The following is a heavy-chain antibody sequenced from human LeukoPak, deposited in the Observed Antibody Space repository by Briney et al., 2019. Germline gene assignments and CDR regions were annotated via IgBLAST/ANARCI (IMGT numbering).Heavy chain of an antibody. J-gene: IGHJ4*02. CDR2: IYTSGNT. V-gene: IGHV4-4*07. D-gene: IGHD3-22*01. CDR3: ARVLGPPNYYDSSGYYSTRGYYFDY. Sequence: SETLSLTCTVSGDSISSYYWSWIRQPAGKGLEWIGRIYTSGNTNYNPSLKSRVTMSVDTSKNQFSLKLSSVTAADTAVYYCARVLGPPNYYDSSGYYSTRGYYFDYWGQGTLVTVSS. CDR1: GDSISSYY.